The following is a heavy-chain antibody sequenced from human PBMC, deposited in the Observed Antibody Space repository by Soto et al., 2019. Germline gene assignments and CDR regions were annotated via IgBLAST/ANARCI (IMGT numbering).Heavy chain of an antibody. CDR3: ARRYGYYFDY. CDR2: IYYSGST. Sequence: TSETLSLTCTVSGGSISGYYWSWIRQPPGKGLEWIGYIYYSGSTNYNPSLKSRVTISVDTPKNQLSLKLSSVTAADTAVYYCARRYGYYFDYWGQGTLVT. V-gene: IGHV4-59*08. J-gene: IGHJ4*02. CDR1: GGSISGYY. D-gene: IGHD4-17*01.